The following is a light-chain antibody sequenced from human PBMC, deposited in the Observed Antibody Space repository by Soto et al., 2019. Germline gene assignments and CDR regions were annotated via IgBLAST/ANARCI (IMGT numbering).Light chain of an antibody. V-gene: IGKV1-33*01. Sequence: DIKMTQSPSTLSGSVGDRVTITCRASQSRSSLLSFDQQKPGKDPTPLIYDASNLETGVPSRFSGGGSGTHFTFTISNLQQEDIAAYYCQQYDNLPPTWTFGQGTKVDIK. CDR1: QSRSSL. CDR2: DAS. J-gene: IGKJ1*01. CDR3: QQYDNLPPTWT.